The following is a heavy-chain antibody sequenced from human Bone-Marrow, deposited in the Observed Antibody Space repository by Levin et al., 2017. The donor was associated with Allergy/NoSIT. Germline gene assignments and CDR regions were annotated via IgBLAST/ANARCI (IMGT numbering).Heavy chain of an antibody. J-gene: IGHJ6*02. CDR3: TKDREVTTIFGYYYGMDV. D-gene: IGHD5-24*01. Sequence: PGGSLRLSCAASGLNFKNYAMSWVRQAPGKGLEWVSAITGGGHTGYYADSVKGRFTVSRDNSNNPLYLHLNSLRPEDTAVYYCTKDREVTTIFGYYYGMDVWGQGTTVTVSS. CDR2: ITGGGHTG. V-gene: IGHV3-23*01. CDR1: GLNFKNYA.